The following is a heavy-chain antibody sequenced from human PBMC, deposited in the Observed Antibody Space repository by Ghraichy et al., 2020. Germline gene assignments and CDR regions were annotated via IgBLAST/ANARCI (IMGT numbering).Heavy chain of an antibody. D-gene: IGHD3-3*01. J-gene: IGHJ4*02. CDR2: INHSGST. CDR3: ARAYDFWRTYYFDY. CDR1: GGSFSGYY. V-gene: IGHV4-34*01. Sequence: QTLSLTCAVYGGSFSGYYWSWIRQPPGKGLEWIGEINHSGSTNYNPSLKSRVTISVDTSKNQFSLKLSSVTAADTAVYYCARAYDFWRTYYFDYWGQGTLVTVSS.